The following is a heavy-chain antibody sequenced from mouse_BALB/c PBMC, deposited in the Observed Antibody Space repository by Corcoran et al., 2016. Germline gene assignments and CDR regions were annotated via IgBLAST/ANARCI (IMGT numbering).Heavy chain of an antibody. J-gene: IGHJ2*01. V-gene: IGHV14-3*02. CDR2: IDHANGNT. CDR1: GFNITDNY. Sequence: EVQLKQSGAELVKPGASVKLSCTASGFNITDNYRHWVKQRPEQGLAWIGRIDHANGNTKYDPKFQGKATKTADTSSNTAYLQLSSLTSEDTAVYYCARAGSSYFDYCGQGTTLTVSS. D-gene: IGHD1-1*01. CDR3: ARAGSSYFDY.